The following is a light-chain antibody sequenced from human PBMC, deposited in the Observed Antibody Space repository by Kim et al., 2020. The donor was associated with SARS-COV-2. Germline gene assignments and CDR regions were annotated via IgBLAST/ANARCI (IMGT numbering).Light chain of an antibody. CDR2: EDS. V-gene: IGLV3-10*01. CDR3: YSTDSSGNHYV. J-gene: IGLJ1*01. Sequence: SAGQTTRINCSGDALPKKYAYWYQQKSGQAPVLFIYEDSKRPSGIPERFAGSSSGTMAILTISGAQVEDEADYYCYSTDSSGNHYVFGTGTKVTVL. CDR1: ALPKKY.